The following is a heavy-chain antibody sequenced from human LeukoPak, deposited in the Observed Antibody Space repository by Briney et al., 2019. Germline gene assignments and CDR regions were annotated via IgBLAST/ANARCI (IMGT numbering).Heavy chain of an antibody. J-gene: IGHJ4*02. CDR1: FTXXXXA. Sequence: FTXXXXAMXWVRQTPGXXLXWVSLITWDRSSTYXADSVKGRFTISRDXSKNXLYLQMNSLRPEDTALYYCXXXXXXXXXPXXYWXQGTLVTVSS. V-gene: IGHV3-43D*03. CDR3: XXXXXXXXXPXXY. CDR2: ITWDRSST.